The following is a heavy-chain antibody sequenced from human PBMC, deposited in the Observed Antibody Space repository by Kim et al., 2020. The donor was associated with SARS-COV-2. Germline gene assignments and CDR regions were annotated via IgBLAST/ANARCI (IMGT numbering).Heavy chain of an antibody. V-gene: IGHV3-48*02. CDR3: ARGLGGVITFGGVHGAFDI. CDR1: GFTFSSYS. CDR2: ISSSSSTI. D-gene: IGHD3-16*01. J-gene: IGHJ3*02. Sequence: GGSLRLSCAASGFTFSSYSMNWVRQAPGKGLEWVSYISSSSSTIYYADSVKGRFTISRDNAKNSLYLQMNSLRDEDTAVYYCARGLGGVITFGGVHGAFDIWGQGTMVTVSS.